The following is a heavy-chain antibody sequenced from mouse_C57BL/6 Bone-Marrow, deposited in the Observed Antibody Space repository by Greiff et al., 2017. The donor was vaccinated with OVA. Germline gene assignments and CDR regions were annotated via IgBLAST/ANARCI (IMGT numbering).Heavy chain of an antibody. CDR1: GFTFSSYG. CDR3: ARQDDYARDY. J-gene: IGHJ4*01. CDR2: ISSGGSYT. Sequence: EVMLVESGGDLVKPGGSLKLSCAASGFTFSSYGMSWVRQTPDKRLEWVATISSGGSYTYYPDSVKGRFTISRDNAKNTLYLQMSSLKSEDTAMYYCARQDDYARDYWGQGTSVTVSS. V-gene: IGHV5-6*01.